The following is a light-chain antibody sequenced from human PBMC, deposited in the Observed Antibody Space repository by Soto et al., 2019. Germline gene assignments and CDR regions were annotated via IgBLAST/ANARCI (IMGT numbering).Light chain of an antibody. CDR3: QQRSDWPPMYT. CDR2: DAS. CDR1: QSVSSY. Sequence: ELVLTQSPATLSLSPGERATISCRASQSVSSYLAWYPQKPGLAPMLLIYDASNRATGIPARLSGGGSGTDFTLTITRLESEDLSAYYCQQRSDWPPMYTFGQGTKLEI. V-gene: IGKV3-11*01. J-gene: IGKJ2*01.